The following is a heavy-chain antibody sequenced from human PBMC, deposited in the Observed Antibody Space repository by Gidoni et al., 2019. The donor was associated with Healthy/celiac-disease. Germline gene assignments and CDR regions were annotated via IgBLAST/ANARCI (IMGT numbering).Heavy chain of an antibody. Sequence: QVQLQQWGAGLLKPSETLSLTCAVYGGSFSGYYWSWIRQPPGKGLEWIGEINHSGSTNYNPSLKSRVTISVDTSKNQFSLKLSSVTAADTAVYYCARGKGRSAPGYWGQGTLVTVSS. CDR1: GGSFSGYY. V-gene: IGHV4-34*01. CDR2: INHSGST. J-gene: IGHJ4*02. D-gene: IGHD3-10*01. CDR3: ARGKGRSAPGY.